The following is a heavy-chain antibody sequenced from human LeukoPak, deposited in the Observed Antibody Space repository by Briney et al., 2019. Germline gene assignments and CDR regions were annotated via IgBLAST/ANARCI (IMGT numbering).Heavy chain of an antibody. J-gene: IGHJ5*02. CDR3: ARGQVEWLRFGIYGP. Sequence: PSETLSLTCAVYGESFSGYYWSWIRQPPGKGLEWIGEINHSGSTNYNPSLKSRVTILVDTSKNQFSLKLSSVTAADTAVYYCARGQVEWLRFGIYGPWGQGTLATVSS. D-gene: IGHD5-12*01. CDR2: INHSGST. V-gene: IGHV4-34*01. CDR1: GESFSGYY.